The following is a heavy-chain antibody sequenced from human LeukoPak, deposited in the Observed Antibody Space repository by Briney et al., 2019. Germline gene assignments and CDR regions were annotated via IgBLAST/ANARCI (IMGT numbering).Heavy chain of an antibody. V-gene: IGHV3-13*01. Sequence: GGSLRLSCAASGFTFSSYDMHWVRQATGKGLEWVSAIGTAGDTYYPGSVKGRFTISRENAKNSLYLQMNSLRAGDTAVYYCARGGGDTHYYGSGSYDYWGQGTLVTVSS. CDR2: IGTAGDT. J-gene: IGHJ4*02. D-gene: IGHD3-10*01. CDR3: ARGGGDTHYYGSGSYDY. CDR1: GFTFSSYD.